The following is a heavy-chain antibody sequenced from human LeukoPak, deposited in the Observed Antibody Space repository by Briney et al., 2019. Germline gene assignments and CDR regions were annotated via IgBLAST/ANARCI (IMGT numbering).Heavy chain of an antibody. V-gene: IGHV3-30*18. CDR3: AKDYDSSGWAAFDI. J-gene: IGHJ3*02. CDR1: GFTFNSFG. CDR2: ISYDGSNK. D-gene: IGHD3-22*01. Sequence: GRSLRLSCAASGFTFNSFGMHWVRRAPGKGLEWVAVISYDGSNKYFADSVKGRFTISRDNSKNTLYLQMNSLRAEDTAVYYCAKDYDSSGWAAFDIWGQGTMVTVSS.